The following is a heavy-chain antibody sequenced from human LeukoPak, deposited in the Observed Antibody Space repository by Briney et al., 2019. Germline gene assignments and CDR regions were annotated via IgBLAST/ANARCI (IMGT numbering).Heavy chain of an antibody. CDR2: ISSSGSTI. CDR3: ARDSYYYDSSGYYRYFGY. Sequence: GGSLRLSCAASGFTFSSYEMNWVRQAPGKGLEWVSYISSSGSTIYYADSVKGRFTISRDNAKNSLYLQMNSLRAEDTAVYYCARDSYYYDSSGYYRYFGYWGQGTLVTVSS. D-gene: IGHD3-22*01. J-gene: IGHJ4*02. V-gene: IGHV3-48*03. CDR1: GFTFSSYE.